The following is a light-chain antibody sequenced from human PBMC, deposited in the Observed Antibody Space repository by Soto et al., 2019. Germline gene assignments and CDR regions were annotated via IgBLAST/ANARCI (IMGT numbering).Light chain of an antibody. J-gene: IGKJ1*01. CDR3: QQTYNPPRT. CDR2: AAS. CDR1: ETIASY. V-gene: IGKV1-39*01. Sequence: DIQMTQSPSSLSASVGDRVTITCRASETIASYVNWYQQRPGKAPKLLIYAASTLQSRVPSRFGGSGSGTDFTLTITSLQPEDFATYFCQQTYNPPRTFGQGTRL.